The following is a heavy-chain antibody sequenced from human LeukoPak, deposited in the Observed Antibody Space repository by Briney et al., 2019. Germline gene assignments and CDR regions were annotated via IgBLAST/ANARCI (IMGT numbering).Heavy chain of an antibody. V-gene: IGHV6-1*01. Sequence: SQTLSLTCVISGDSVSSNSASWNWIRQSPSRGLEWLGRTYYRAYWYDDYAVSVKSRMTINADTSKNQFSLHLNPVTPEDTGVYYCARVTAAGTDFFDFWGQGTLVTVSS. J-gene: IGHJ4*02. CDR2: TYYRAYWYD. CDR3: ARVTAAGTDFFDF. CDR1: GDSVSSNSAS. D-gene: IGHD6-13*01.